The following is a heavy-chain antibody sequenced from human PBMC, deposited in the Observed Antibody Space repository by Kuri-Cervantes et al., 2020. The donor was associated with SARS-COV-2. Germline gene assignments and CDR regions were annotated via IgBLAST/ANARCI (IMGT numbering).Heavy chain of an antibody. V-gene: IGHV3-74*01. D-gene: IGHD1-1*01. Sequence: GGSLRLSCSASGFTFSSYGMHWVRQAPGKGLVWVSRINPDGSYTNNADSVKGRFTLSRDNAKNMLFLQMNSLRAEDTAVYYCVRDGDHWNFDYWGQGTLVT. J-gene: IGHJ4*02. CDR2: INPDGSYT. CDR3: VRDGDHWNFDY. CDR1: GFTFSSYG.